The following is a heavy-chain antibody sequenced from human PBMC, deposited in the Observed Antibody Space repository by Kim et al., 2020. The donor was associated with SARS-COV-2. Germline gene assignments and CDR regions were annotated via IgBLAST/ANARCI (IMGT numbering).Heavy chain of an antibody. J-gene: IGHJ4*02. Sequence: GGSLRLSCITSGLTFDDYAMSWFRQAPGKGLEWVAFIRSKRYDETTEYAASVKGRFIISKDDSKRLAYLQMNGLKTEDTAVYYCTSGPYYYDSAAYYHDYWGQGTLVTVSS. D-gene: IGHD3-22*01. CDR2: IRSKRYDETT. V-gene: IGHV3-49*03. CDR3: TSGPYYYDSAAYYHDY. CDR1: GLTFDDYA.